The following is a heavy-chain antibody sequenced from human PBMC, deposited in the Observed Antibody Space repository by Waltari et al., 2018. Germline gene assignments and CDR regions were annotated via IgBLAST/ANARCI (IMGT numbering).Heavy chain of an antibody. V-gene: IGHV1-69*15. CDR3: ARTFAYYDTSGDYSDAFDI. J-gene: IGHJ3*02. CDR1: GGNFSDYP. Sequence: QVQLVQSGAEVKKPGSSVKVSCKASGGNFSDYPIGWVRQVPGQGLEWVGRIIPMFGTADYAQKFQGRVAITADESTSTAYMELSSLRSEDTAMFYCARTFAYYDTSGDYSDAFDIWGQGTMVTVSS. D-gene: IGHD3-22*01. CDR2: IIPMFGTA.